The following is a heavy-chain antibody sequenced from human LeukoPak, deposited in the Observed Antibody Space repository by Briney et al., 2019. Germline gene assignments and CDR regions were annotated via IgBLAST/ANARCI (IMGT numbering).Heavy chain of an antibody. Sequence: GGSLRLSCAASGFTFSRFSMNWVRQAPGKGLEWVSSISSSGTYIYYADSVKGRFTISRDNSKNTLYLQMNSLRAEDTAVYYCARDLETIAVAGHFDYWGQGTLVTVSS. CDR1: GFTFSRFS. V-gene: IGHV3-21*01. CDR2: ISSSGTYI. J-gene: IGHJ4*02. CDR3: ARDLETIAVAGHFDY. D-gene: IGHD6-19*01.